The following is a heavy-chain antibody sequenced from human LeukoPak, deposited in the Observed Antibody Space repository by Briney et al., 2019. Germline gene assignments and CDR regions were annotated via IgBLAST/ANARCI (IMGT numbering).Heavy chain of an antibody. J-gene: IGHJ4*02. CDR3: AKESTMVWGVIPLDY. D-gene: IGHD3-10*01. V-gene: IGHV3-23*01. CDR1: GFTFSSYA. Sequence: GGSLRLSCAASGFTFSSYAMSWVRQAPGKGLEWVSAISGSGGSTYYADSVKGRFTISRDNSKNTLYLQMNSLRAEDTAVDYCAKESTMVWGVIPLDYWGQGTLVTVSS. CDR2: ISGSGGST.